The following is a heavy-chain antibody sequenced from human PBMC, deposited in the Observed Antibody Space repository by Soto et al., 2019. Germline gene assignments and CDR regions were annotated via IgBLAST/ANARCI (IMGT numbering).Heavy chain of an antibody. D-gene: IGHD1-26*01. CDR2: ISYDGSNQ. CDR3: AKGLVEDGGYSGSYHWLHY. V-gene: IGHV3-30*18. Sequence: GGSLRLSCAASGFTFSTYGMHWVRQPPGKGLEWVAIISYDGSNQWYADSVKGRFTISRDNSKNTVSLQMNSLGAEDTAVYYCAKGLVEDGGYSGSYHWLHYWGQGTLVTVSS. CDR1: GFTFSTYG. J-gene: IGHJ4*02.